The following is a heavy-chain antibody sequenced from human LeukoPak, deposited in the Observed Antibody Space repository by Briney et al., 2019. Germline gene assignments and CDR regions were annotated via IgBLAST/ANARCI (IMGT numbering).Heavy chain of an antibody. Sequence: PGGSLRLSCAASGFTFSSYWMSWVRQARGKRLEWVANINQDGSEKYYVDSVKGRFIISRDNARNSLFLQMNILTAEDTAIYYCVREGAYSTSSPAGYWGQGTLVSVSS. J-gene: IGHJ4*02. CDR1: GFTFSSYW. CDR2: INQDGSEK. D-gene: IGHD6-6*01. V-gene: IGHV3-7*01. CDR3: VREGAYSTSSPAGY.